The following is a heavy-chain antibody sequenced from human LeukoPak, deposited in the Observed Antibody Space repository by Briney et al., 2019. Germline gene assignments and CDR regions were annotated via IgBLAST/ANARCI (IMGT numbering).Heavy chain of an antibody. CDR2: INHGGST. V-gene: IGHV4-34*01. CDR1: GESFSGFY. D-gene: IGHD6-19*01. CDR3: ARVIRGSGWSADY. Sequence: SETLSLTCAVYGESFSGFYWSWIRQSPGKGLEWIGEINHGGSTNYNPSLKTRVTISVDTSKNQFSLKLRSVTAADTAVYYCARVIRGSGWSADYWGQGTLVTVSS. J-gene: IGHJ4*02.